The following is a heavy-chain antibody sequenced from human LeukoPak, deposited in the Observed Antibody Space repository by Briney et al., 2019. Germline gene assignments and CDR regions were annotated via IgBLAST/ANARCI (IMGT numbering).Heavy chain of an antibody. CDR3: AAETYSDSCCWFDP. Sequence: SVKVSCKTSGLTFSSSAIQWVRQARGQPREWIGWSVVGRGETKYTQKLQGRVTITSDLSTSTAYMELSSLRSEDTAVYYCAAETYSDSCCWFDPWGQGTLVTVSS. V-gene: IGHV1-58*02. J-gene: IGHJ5*02. CDR1: GLTFSSSA. D-gene: IGHD2-21*02. CDR2: SVVGRGET.